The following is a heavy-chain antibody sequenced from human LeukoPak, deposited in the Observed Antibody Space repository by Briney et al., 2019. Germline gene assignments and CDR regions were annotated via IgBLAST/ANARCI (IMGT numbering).Heavy chain of an antibody. Sequence: GESLRLSCAVSGFTFSSYTMHWVRQAPMKGLEWVSSISTSATYTYYADSVKGRFSVSRDNAKNSLYLQMNSLRAEDTAVYFCARGGGLDVWGQGATVTVSS. CDR2: ISTSATYT. D-gene: IGHD3-16*01. J-gene: IGHJ6*02. V-gene: IGHV3-21*01. CDR1: GFTFSSYT. CDR3: ARGGGLDV.